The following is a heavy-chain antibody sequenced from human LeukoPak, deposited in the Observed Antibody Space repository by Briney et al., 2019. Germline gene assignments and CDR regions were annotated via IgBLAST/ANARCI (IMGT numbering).Heavy chain of an antibody. D-gene: IGHD5-18*01. V-gene: IGHV3-9*01. Sequence: GGSLRLSCAASGFTFDDYAMHWVRQAPGKGLEWVSGISWNSGSIGYADSVKGRFTISRDNAKNSLYLQMNSLRAEDTALYYCARDLGEYSYFDYWGQGTLVTVSS. J-gene: IGHJ4*02. CDR2: ISWNSGSI. CDR3: ARDLGEYSYFDY. CDR1: GFTFDDYA.